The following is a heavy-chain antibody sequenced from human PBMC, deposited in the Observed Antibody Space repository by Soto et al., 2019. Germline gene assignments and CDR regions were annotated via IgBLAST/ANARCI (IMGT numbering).Heavy chain of an antibody. D-gene: IGHD4-4*01. J-gene: IGHJ6*02. CDR2: IYYSGST. Sequence: QVQLQESGPGLVKPSQTLSLTCTVSGGSISSGDYYWSWIRQPPGKGREWIGYIYYSGSTYYNPSLNSRVTISVDTSKNQFSLKLSSVTAADTAVYYCAVTRGSWYYYGMDVWGQGTTVTVSS. CDR1: GGSISSGDYY. CDR3: AVTRGSWYYYGMDV. V-gene: IGHV4-30-4*01.